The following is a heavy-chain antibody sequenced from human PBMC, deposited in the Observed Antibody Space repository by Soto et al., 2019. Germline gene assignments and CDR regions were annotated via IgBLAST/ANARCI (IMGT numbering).Heavy chain of an antibody. CDR3: AIVWQQLVQGAFDI. CDR1: GGTFSSYT. CDR2: IIPILGIA. D-gene: IGHD6-13*01. Sequence: QVQLVQSGAEVKKPGSSEKVSCKASGGTFSSYTISWVRQAPGQGLEWMGRIIPILGIANYAQKFQGRVTITADKSTSTAYMELSSLRSEDTAVYYCAIVWQQLVQGAFDIWGQGTMVTVSS. J-gene: IGHJ3*02. V-gene: IGHV1-69*02.